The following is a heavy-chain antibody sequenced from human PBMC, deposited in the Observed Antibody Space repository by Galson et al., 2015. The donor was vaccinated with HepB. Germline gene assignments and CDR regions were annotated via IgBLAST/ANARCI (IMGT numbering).Heavy chain of an antibody. J-gene: IGHJ5*02. V-gene: IGHV7-4-1*02. CDR2: INTNTGNP. CDR3: ARVGHCNIVGCLWFDP. D-gene: IGHD2/OR15-2a*01. CDR1: GYSFISNA. Sequence: SVKVSCKASGYSFISNAMIWVRQAPGQGLEWMGWINTNTGNPTYAQDFTGRFVFSLDTSVSTAYLQISSLKTEDTAIYYCARVGHCNIVGCLWFDPWGQGTLVTVSS.